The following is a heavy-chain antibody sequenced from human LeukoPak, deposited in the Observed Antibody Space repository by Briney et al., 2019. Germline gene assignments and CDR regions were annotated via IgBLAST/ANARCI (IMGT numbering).Heavy chain of an antibody. J-gene: IGHJ4*02. V-gene: IGHV1-18*01. CDR2: ISAYNGNT. D-gene: IGHD3-9*01. CDR1: GYTFTSHG. Sequence: ASVKVSCKASGYTFTSHGISWVRQAPGQGLEWMGWISAYNGNTNYAQKLQGRVTMTTDTSTSTAYMELRSLRSEDTAVYYCATGDYDILTGYSLWGQGTLVTVSS. CDR3: ATGDYDILTGYSL.